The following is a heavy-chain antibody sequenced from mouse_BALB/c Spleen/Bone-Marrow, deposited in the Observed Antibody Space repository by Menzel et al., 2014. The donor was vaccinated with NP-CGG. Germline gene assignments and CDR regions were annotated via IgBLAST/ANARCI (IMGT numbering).Heavy chain of an antibody. V-gene: IGHV14-3*02. CDR3: AYYRYDEGGFAF. CDR2: IDPANGNT. CDR1: GFNIKDTY. J-gene: IGHJ3*01. D-gene: IGHD2-14*01. Sequence: EVQLQQSGAELAKPGASVKLSCTASGFNIKDTYMHWVKQRPEQGLEWIVGIDPANGNTKYDPKFQGKATITADTSSNTAYLQLSSLTSEDTAVYYCAYYRYDEGGFAFWGQGTLVTVSA.